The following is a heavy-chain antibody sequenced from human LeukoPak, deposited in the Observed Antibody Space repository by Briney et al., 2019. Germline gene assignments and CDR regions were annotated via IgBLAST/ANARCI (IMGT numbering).Heavy chain of an antibody. Sequence: SETLSLTCAVYGGSFSGYYWSWIRQPPGKGLEWIGEINHSGSTNYNPSLKSRVTISVDTSKNQFSLKLSSVTAADTAVYYCARGLRSVVVVPAATYFDYWGQGTPVTVSS. V-gene: IGHV4-34*01. J-gene: IGHJ4*02. CDR3: ARGLRSVVVVPAATYFDY. CDR1: GGSFSGYY. CDR2: INHSGST. D-gene: IGHD2-2*01.